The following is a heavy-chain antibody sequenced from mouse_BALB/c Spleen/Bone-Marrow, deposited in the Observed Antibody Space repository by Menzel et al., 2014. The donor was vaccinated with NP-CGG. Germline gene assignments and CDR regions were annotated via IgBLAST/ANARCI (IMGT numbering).Heavy chain of an antibody. CDR1: GYTFTSYW. V-gene: IGHV1S127*01. CDR3: TMDDYGGGYYFDY. Sequence: VQLQQSGAELVKPGASVKMSCKASGYTFTSYWMHWVKQRPGQGLEWIGTIDPSDSYTSYNQKFKGKATLTVDTSSSTAYMQLSSLTSKDSAVYYCTMDDYGGGYYFDYWGQGTTLTVSS. CDR2: IDPSDSYT. J-gene: IGHJ2*01. D-gene: IGHD2-4*01.